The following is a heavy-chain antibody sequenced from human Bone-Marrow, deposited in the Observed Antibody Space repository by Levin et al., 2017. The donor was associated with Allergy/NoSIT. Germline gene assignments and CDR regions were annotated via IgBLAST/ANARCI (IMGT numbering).Heavy chain of an antibody. J-gene: IGHJ3*02. CDR1: GGTFSSYA. V-gene: IGHV1-69*06. D-gene: IGHD3-22*01. Sequence: SVKVSCKASGGTFSSYAISWVRQAPGQGLEWMGGIIPIFGTANYAQKFQGRVTITADKSTSTAYMELSSLRSEDTAVYYCAREGVKGYYDSSGYYGAFDIWGQGTMVTVSS. CDR2: IIPIFGTA. CDR3: AREGVKGYYDSSGYYGAFDI.